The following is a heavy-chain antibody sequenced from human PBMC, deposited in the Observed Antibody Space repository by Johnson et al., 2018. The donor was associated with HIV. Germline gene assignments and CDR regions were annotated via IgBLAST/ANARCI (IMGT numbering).Heavy chain of an antibody. Sequence: QVQLVESGGGVVQPGRSLRLSCAASGFTFSSYAMHWVRQAPGKGLEWVAVISYDGSNKYYADSVKGRFTISRDNSKNTLYLQMNSLRAEDTAGYYCARGSRYTHDNDNVYLLHAFDIWGQGAMVTVSS. CDR1: GFTFSSYA. J-gene: IGHJ3*02. V-gene: IGHV3-30-3*01. D-gene: IGHD3-16*01. CDR2: ISYDGSNK. CDR3: ARGSRYTHDNDNVYLLHAFDI.